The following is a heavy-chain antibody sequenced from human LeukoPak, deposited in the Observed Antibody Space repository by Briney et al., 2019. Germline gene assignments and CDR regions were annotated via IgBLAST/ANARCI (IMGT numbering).Heavy chain of an antibody. Sequence: ASVKVSCKASGYIFTNYGISWVRQAPGQGLEWMGWISGYNGYTRDVQKLQDRVTMTTDTSTSTAYMELRSLRSDDTAVYYCARDRFVRELPDYWGQGTLVTVSS. CDR3: ARDRFVRELPDY. CDR1: GYIFTNYG. V-gene: IGHV1-18*01. J-gene: IGHJ4*02. D-gene: IGHD1-26*01. CDR2: ISGYNGYT.